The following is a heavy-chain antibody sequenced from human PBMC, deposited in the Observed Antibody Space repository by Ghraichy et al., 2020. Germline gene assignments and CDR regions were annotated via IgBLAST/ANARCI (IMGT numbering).Heavy chain of an antibody. D-gene: IGHD3-22*01. CDR2: ISAYNGNT. V-gene: IGHV1-18*01. J-gene: IGHJ4*02. CDR3: ARGREHYYDTSGYYFDY. CDR1: GYTFTSYG. Sequence: ASVKVSCKASGYTFTSYGISWVRQAPGQGLEWMGWISAYNGNTNYAQKLQGRVTMTTDTSTSTAYMELRSLRSDDTAVYYCARGREHYYDTSGYYFDYWGQGTLVTVSS.